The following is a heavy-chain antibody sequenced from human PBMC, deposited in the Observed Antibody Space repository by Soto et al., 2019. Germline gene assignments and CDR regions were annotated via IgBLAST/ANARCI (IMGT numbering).Heavy chain of an antibody. Sequence: PLETLSLTCTVSGGSISNVGNYWSWIRQHPGKELEWIGSIYYSGNTYYNASLKSRVTISVDTSKNQFPLKLSSVTATDTAVYYCARQDSGYPHFDNWGQGAQVTVSS. CDR2: IYYSGNT. CDR3: ARQDSGYPHFDN. V-gene: IGHV4-39*01. CDR1: GGSISNVGNY. J-gene: IGHJ4*02. D-gene: IGHD5-12*01.